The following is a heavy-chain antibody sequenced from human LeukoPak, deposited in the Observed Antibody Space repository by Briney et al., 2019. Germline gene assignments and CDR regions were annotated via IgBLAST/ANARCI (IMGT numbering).Heavy chain of an antibody. V-gene: IGHV3-9*01. CDR2: ISWSSGSI. CDR3: AKDISGSYLTVFDY. Sequence: GGSLRLSCAASGFTFDDYAMHWVRQAPGKGLEWVSGISWSSGSIGYADSVKGRFTISRDNAKNSLYLQMNSLRAEDTALYYCAKDISGSYLTVFDYWGQGTLVTVSS. CDR1: GFTFDDYA. J-gene: IGHJ4*02. D-gene: IGHD1-26*01.